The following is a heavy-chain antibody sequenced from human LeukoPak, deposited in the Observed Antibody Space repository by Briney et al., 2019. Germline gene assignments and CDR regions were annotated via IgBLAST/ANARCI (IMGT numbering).Heavy chain of an antibody. Sequence: GGSLRLSCAASGFTFSSYSMNWVRQAPGKGLEWVSYISSSSTIYYADSVKGRFTISRDNAKNSLYLQMNSLRAEDTAVYYCARDGWFGVSFDYWGQGTLVTVSS. CDR1: GFTFSSYS. V-gene: IGHV3-48*01. D-gene: IGHD3-10*01. CDR2: ISSSSTI. CDR3: ARDGWFGVSFDY. J-gene: IGHJ4*02.